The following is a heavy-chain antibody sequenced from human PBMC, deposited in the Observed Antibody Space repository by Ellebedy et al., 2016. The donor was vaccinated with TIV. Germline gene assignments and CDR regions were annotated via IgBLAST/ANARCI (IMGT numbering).Heavy chain of an antibody. CDR3: ARHVGYYTSGRPSGWFDP. V-gene: IGHV5-51*01. J-gene: IGHJ5*02. CDR1: GYSFTSYW. CDR2: IYPIDSDT. D-gene: IGHD2-8*01. Sequence: GESLKISCKASGYSFTSYWIAWVRQLPGKGLEWMGLIYPIDSDTRYSPSFQGPVTISVDKSISTAYLQWSSLKASQTAIYYCARHVGYYTSGRPSGWFDPWGQGTLVTVSS.